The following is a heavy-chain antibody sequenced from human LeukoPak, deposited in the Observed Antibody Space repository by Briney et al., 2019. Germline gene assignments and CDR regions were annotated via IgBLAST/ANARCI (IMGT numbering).Heavy chain of an antibody. CDR3: ARVYCSGGSCPFYP. CDR2: IYYSGST. D-gene: IGHD2-15*01. Sequence: SETLSLTCTVSGGSISSSSYYRGWIRQPPGKGLEWIGSIYYSGSTYYNPSLKSRVTISVDTSKNQFSLKLSSVTAADTAVYYCARVYCSGGSCPFYPWGQGTLVTVSS. CDR1: GGSISSSSYY. J-gene: IGHJ5*02. V-gene: IGHV4-39*07.